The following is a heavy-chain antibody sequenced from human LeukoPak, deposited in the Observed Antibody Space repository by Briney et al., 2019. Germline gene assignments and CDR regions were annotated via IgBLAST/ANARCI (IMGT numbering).Heavy chain of an antibody. V-gene: IGHV1-3*01. CDR1: GFTFSSYA. Sequence: GGSLRLSCAASGFTFSSYAMHWVRQAPGKGLEWMGWINAGNGNTKYSQKFQGRVTITRDTSASTAYMELSSLRSEDTAVYYCARAFDGRYSYGYSDYWGQGTLVTVSS. CDR3: ARAFDGRYSYGYSDY. D-gene: IGHD5-18*01. CDR2: INAGNGNT. J-gene: IGHJ4*02.